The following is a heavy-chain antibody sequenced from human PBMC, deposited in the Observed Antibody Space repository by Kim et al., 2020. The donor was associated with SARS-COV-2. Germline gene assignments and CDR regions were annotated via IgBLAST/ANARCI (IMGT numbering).Heavy chain of an antibody. Sequence: GGSLRLSCLASGFTFSNYGMNWVRQAPGKGLEWVSYISRKSDTKYYADSVKGRFTISRDNAKNSLYLQMNSLRDDDTAVYYCASMASIEVADYWGQGTLVTVSS. V-gene: IGHV3-48*02. J-gene: IGHJ4*02. D-gene: IGHD3-22*01. CDR1: GFTFSNYG. CDR2: ISRKSDTK. CDR3: ASMASIEVADY.